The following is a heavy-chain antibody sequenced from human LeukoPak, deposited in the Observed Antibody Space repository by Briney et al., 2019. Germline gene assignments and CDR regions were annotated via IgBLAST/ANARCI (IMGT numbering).Heavy chain of an antibody. CDR1: GGSFSGYY. CDR3: ARYVLRYFDWLGVSWFDP. J-gene: IGHJ5*02. CDR2: IYYSGST. Sequence: SETLSLTCAVYGGSFSGYYWSWIRQPPGKGLEWIGYIYYSGSTNYNPSLKSRVTISVDTSKNQFSLKLSSVTAADTAVYYCARYVLRYFDWLGVSWFDPWGQGTLVTVSS. D-gene: IGHD3-9*01. V-gene: IGHV4-59*01.